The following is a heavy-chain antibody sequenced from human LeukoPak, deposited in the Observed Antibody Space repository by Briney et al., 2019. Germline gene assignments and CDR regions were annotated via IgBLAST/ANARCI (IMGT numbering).Heavy chain of an antibody. CDR1: GGTFSSYA. V-gene: IGHV1-69*05. CDR2: IIPIFGTA. Sequence: ASVKVSCKASGGTFSSYAISWVRQAPGQGLEWMGGIIPIFGTANYAQKFQGRVTITTDESTSTAYMELSSLRSEDTAVYYCASGENDWFDPWGQGTLVTVSS. J-gene: IGHJ5*02. CDR3: ASGENDWFDP.